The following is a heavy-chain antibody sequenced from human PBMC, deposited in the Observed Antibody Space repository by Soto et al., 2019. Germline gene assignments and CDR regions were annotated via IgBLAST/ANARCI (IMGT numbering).Heavy chain of an antibody. CDR1: GGSISSYY. CDR2: IYYSGST. J-gene: IGHJ4*02. CDR3: ARDQNYGDYDY. D-gene: IGHD4-17*01. V-gene: IGHV4-59*01. Sequence: SETLSLTCTVSGGSISSYYWSWIRQPPGKGLEWIGYIYYSGSTNYNPSLKSRVTISVDTSKNQFSLKLSSMTAADTAVYYCARDQNYGDYDYWGQGTLVTVSS.